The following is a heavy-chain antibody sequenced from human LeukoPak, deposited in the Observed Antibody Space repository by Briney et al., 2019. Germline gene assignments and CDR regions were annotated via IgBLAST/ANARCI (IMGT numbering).Heavy chain of an antibody. J-gene: IGHJ4*02. D-gene: IGHD3-22*01. CDR3: ARVDSSGYYIDY. CDR1: GGSISSYY. Sequence: SETLSLTCTVSGGSISSYYWSWIRQPPGKGLEGIGYIYYSGSTNHNPSLKSRVTISVDTSKNQFSLKLSSVTAADTAVYYCARVDSSGYYIDYWGQGTLVTVSS. CDR2: IYYSGST. V-gene: IGHV4-59*01.